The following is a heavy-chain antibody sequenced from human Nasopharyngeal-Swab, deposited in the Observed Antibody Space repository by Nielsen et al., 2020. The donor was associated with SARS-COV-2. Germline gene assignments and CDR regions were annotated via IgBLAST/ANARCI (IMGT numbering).Heavy chain of an antibody. Sequence: GGSLRLSCVASGYTFSSYGMHWVRQAPGKGLEWVSYIHKGGGIIYYADSVKGRFTISRDNAKNSLSLQMNNLRVEDTAVYYCARGSKFYYAMDFWGQGTTVTVSS. CDR3: ARGSKFYYAMDF. D-gene: IGHD3-10*01. CDR1: GYTFSSYG. CDR2: IHKGGGII. V-gene: IGHV3-48*03. J-gene: IGHJ6*02.